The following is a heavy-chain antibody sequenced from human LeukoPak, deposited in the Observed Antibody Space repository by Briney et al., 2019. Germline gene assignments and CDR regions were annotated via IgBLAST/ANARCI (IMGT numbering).Heavy chain of an antibody. CDR3: ARVGYASSAIYFQQ. J-gene: IGHJ1*01. CDR1: GGSISSGGYS. CDR2: IYHSGST. V-gene: IGHV4-30-2*01. D-gene: IGHD2-8*01. Sequence: SETLSLTCAVSGGSISSGGYSWSWIRQPPGKGLEWIVYIYHSGSTYYNPSLKSRVTMSVDTSKNQFSLKVTSVTAADTAVYYCARVGYASSAIYFQQWGQGTLVSVSS.